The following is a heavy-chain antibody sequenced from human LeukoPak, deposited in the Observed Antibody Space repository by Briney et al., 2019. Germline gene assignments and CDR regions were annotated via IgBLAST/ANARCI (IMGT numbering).Heavy chain of an antibody. CDR2: ISGSGGST. CDR3: ARLTTVGPYYYMDV. J-gene: IGHJ6*03. V-gene: IGHV3-23*01. Sequence: GGSLRLSCAASGFTFSSYAMSWVRQAPGKGLEWVSAISGSGGSTYYADSVKGRITISRDNSKNTLYLQMNSLRAEDTALYYCARLTTVGPYYYMDVWGKGTTVTVSS. D-gene: IGHD4-23*01. CDR1: GFTFSSYA.